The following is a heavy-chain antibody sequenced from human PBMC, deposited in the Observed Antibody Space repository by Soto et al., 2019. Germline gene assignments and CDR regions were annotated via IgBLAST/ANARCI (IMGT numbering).Heavy chain of an antibody. V-gene: IGHV4-31*03. CDR2: IYNSGSS. CDR3: ARGYGVKETDS. Sequence: QVQLQESGPGLVEPSQTLSLTCTVSGGSITSGGYYWSWIRQHPGKGLEWIGYIYNSGSSYYNPSLKTRVSISIDTSKNQFSLKMRSVTAADTAVFYCARGYGVKETDSWGQGILVTVSS. CDR1: GGSITSGGYY. D-gene: IGHD5-18*01. J-gene: IGHJ4*02.